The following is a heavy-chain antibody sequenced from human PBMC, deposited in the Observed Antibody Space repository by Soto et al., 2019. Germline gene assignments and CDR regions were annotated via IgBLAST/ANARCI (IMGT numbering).Heavy chain of an antibody. V-gene: IGHV1-2*02. J-gene: IGHJ4*02. CDR2: INPNSGGT. CDR3: ASAPVTGTAGLGF. CDR1: GYTFSGFY. D-gene: IGHD6-19*01. Sequence: ASVQVSCKASGYTFSGFYMHWVRQAPGQGLEWMGWINPNSGGTKSAEKFQGRVTMTRDTSISTAYMEVSRLTSDDTAVYYCASAPVTGTAGLGFWGQGTQVTVSS.